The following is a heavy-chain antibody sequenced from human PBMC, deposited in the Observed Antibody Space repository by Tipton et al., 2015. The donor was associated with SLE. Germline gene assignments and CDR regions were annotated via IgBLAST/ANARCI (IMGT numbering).Heavy chain of an antibody. J-gene: IGHJ4*02. V-gene: IGHV4-61*02. CDR3: ARDEYRYDATGYHLLGHFDF. Sequence: TLSLTCTVSGGSISSGSYYWSWIRQPAGKGLEWIGRIYTSGSTNYNPSLKSRVTISVDTSKNQFSLKLSSVTAADTAVYYCARDEYRYDATGYHLLGHFDFWGQGTLVTVSS. CDR1: GGSISSGSYY. D-gene: IGHD3-22*01. CDR2: IYTSGST.